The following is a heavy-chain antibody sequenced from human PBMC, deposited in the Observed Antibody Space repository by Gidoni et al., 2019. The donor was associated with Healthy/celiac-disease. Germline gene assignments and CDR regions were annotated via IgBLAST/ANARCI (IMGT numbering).Heavy chain of an antibody. CDR1: GFTFSSYA. J-gene: IGHJ4*02. Sequence: EVQLLESGGGLVQPGGSLRLSCAASGFTFSSYAMSWVRQAPGKGLEWVSAISGSGGSTYFADSVKGRFTISRDNSKNTLYLQMNSLRAEETAFYYCAKGESTVTTWYFDYWGQGTLVTVSS. V-gene: IGHV3-23*01. CDR3: AKGESTVTTWYFDY. CDR2: ISGSGGST. D-gene: IGHD4-17*01.